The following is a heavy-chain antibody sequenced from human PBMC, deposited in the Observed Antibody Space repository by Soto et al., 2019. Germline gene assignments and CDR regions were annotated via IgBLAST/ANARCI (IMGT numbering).Heavy chain of an antibody. Sequence: QVQLVESGGGLVKPGGSLRLSCAASGFTFSDHYMTWIRQAPRKGLEWLSYISSSGTTIYYAESVRGRFTISRDNAKNSLYLQMNSLRVEDSAVYYCARVGDMAYKDWGQGTLVTVSP. CDR3: ARVGDMAYKD. CDR1: GFTFSDHY. D-gene: IGHD3-3*01. V-gene: IGHV3-11*01. CDR2: ISSSGTTI. J-gene: IGHJ4*02.